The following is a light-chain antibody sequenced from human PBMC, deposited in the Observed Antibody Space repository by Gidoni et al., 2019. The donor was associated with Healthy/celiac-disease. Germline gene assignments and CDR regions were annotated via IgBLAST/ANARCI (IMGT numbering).Light chain of an antibody. V-gene: IGKV3-20*01. J-gene: IGKJ2*04. Sequence: EIVLTQSPGTLSLSPGERATPSCRASQRVSSSYLAWYQQKPGQAPRLLIYGASSRATGIPDRFSGSGSGTDFTLTISRLEPEDFAVYYCQQYGSSPMCSFGQGTKLEIK. CDR3: QQYGSSPMCS. CDR2: GAS. CDR1: QRVSSSY.